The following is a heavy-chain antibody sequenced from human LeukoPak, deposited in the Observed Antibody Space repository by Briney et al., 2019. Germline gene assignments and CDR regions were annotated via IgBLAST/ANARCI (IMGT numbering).Heavy chain of an antibody. CDR2: INHSGST. V-gene: IGHV4-34*01. D-gene: IGHD5-12*01. CDR1: GGSISSYY. J-gene: IGHJ4*02. Sequence: PSETLSLTCAVSGGSISSYYWSWIRQPPGKGLEWIGEINHSGSTNYNPSLKSRVTISVDTSKNQFSLKLSSVTAADTAVYYCARDIEWYWGQGTLVTVSS. CDR3: ARDIEWY.